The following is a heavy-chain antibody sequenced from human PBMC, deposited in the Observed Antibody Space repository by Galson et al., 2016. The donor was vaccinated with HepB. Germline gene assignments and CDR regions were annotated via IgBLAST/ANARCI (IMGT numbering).Heavy chain of an antibody. CDR3: ARDQKYSGTDFYYAMDV. J-gene: IGHJ6*04. CDR1: GFIFSQFA. V-gene: IGHV3-30-3*01. CDR2: ISYSGTKT. Sequence: SLRLSCAASGFIFSQFAVHWVRQAPGKGLEWVAVISYSGTKTYYTDSVKGRFTVSRDDSKNTLYLQMNTLRPEDTAVYYCARDQKYSGTDFYYAMDVWGKGATATVSS. D-gene: IGHD5-12*01.